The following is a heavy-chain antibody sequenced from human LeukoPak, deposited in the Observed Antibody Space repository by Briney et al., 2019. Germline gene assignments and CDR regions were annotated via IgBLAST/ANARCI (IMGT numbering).Heavy chain of an antibody. CDR2: ITGTHGRT. CDR3: AKEWRWGDTEVHYYGLNV. V-gene: IGHV3-23*01. D-gene: IGHD1-1*01. CDR1: GFSFSNYA. J-gene: IGHJ6*02. Sequence: GGSLRLSCVASGFSFSNYAMNWVRQAPGEGLEWVAIITGTHGRTYYADSVKGRFTISRDNSKNTLSLQMNSLRAEDTAVYYCAKEWRWGDTEVHYYGLNVWGQGTTVTVSS.